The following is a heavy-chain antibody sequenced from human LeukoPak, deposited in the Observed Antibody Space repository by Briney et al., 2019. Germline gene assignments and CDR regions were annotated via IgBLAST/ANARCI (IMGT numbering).Heavy chain of an antibody. V-gene: IGHV4-39*07. Sequence: PSETLSLTCTVSGGSISSSSYYWGWIRQPPGKGLEWIGSIYYTGSTYYNPSLKSRVTMSVDTSKNQFSLKLSSVTAADTAVYYCARDRRITIFGVVIIPGHYYYYMDVWGKGTTVTVSS. CDR3: ARDRRITIFGVVIIPGHYYYYMDV. J-gene: IGHJ6*03. CDR2: IYYTGST. CDR1: GGSISSSSYY. D-gene: IGHD3-3*01.